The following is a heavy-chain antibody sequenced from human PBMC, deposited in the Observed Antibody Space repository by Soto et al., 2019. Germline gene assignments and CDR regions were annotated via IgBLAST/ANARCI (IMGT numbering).Heavy chain of an antibody. D-gene: IGHD1-26*01. V-gene: IGHV3-23*01. Sequence: GGSLRLSCAASGFTFSSYAMSWVRQAPGKGLEWVSAISGSGGSTYYADFVKGRFTISRDNSKNTLYLQMNSLRAEDTAVYYCARDSYRRYIYDYWGRGSLVTVSA. CDR2: ISGSGGST. J-gene: IGHJ4*02. CDR1: GFTFSSYA. CDR3: ARDSYRRYIYDY.